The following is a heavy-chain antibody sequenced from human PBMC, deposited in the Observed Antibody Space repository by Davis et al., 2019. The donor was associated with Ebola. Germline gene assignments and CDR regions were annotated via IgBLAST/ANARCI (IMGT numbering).Heavy chain of an antibody. D-gene: IGHD2-21*02. CDR2: ISGSGGTT. Sequence: GESLKISCAASGFTFSSYAMSWVRQAPGKGLEWVSSISGSGGTTYYADSVKGRFTISRDNSKNTLYLQMNSLRAEDTAVYYCARRDFDGGDPDDAFDMWGQGTMVTVSS. CDR1: GFTFSSYA. V-gene: IGHV3-23*01. J-gene: IGHJ3*02. CDR3: ARRDFDGGDPDDAFDM.